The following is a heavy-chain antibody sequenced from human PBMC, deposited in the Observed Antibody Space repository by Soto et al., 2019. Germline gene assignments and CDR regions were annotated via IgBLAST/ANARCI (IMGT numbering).Heavy chain of an antibody. Sequence: QLQLQESGPGLVKPSETLSLTCTFSGGSLSSSSYYWGWIRQPPGKGLEWIGSIYYSGSTYYNPSLKSRVTIPVYTSTTQFSLKLSSVTATDTAVYYCARARSASGSLYFDYWGQGTLVTVSS. J-gene: IGHJ4*02. V-gene: IGHV4-39*01. CDR3: ARARSASGSLYFDY. D-gene: IGHD3-10*01. CDR1: GGSLSSSSYY. CDR2: IYYSGST.